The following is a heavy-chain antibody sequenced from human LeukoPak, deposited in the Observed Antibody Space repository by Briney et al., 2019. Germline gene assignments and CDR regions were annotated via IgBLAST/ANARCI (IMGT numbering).Heavy chain of an antibody. Sequence: GGSLRLSCAASGFTFSSYWMSWVRQAPGKGLEWVANIKQDGSEKYYVDSVKGRFTISRDNAKNSLYLQMNSLRAEDTAVYYCARDPYYYDSSGYYPHYFDYWGQGTLVTVSS. CDR3: ARDPYYYDSSGYYPHYFDY. CDR1: GFTFSSYW. V-gene: IGHV3-7*01. D-gene: IGHD3-22*01. CDR2: IKQDGSEK. J-gene: IGHJ4*02.